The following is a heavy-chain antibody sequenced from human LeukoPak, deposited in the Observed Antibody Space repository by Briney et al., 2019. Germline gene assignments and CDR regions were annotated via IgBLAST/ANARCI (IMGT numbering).Heavy chain of an antibody. D-gene: IGHD7-27*01. CDR1: GGTFSSYA. CDR2: IIPIFGTA. J-gene: IGHJ6*02. CDR3: ASMKLGFEHYGMDV. V-gene: IGHV1-69*13. Sequence: GASVKVSCKASGGTFSSYAISWVRQAPGQGLEWMGGIIPIFGTANYAQKFQGRVTITADESTSTAYMELSSLRSEDTAVYYCASMKLGFEHYGMDVWGQGTTVTVSS.